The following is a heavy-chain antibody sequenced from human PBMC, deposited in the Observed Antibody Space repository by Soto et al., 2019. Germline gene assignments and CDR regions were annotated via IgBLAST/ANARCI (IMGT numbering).Heavy chain of an antibody. D-gene: IGHD6-6*01. V-gene: IGHV3-30*18. CDR3: ANLQRAAPASKYSSSSRYYYYYGMDV. Sequence: PGGSLRLSXAASGFTFSSYGMHWVRQAPGKGLEWVAVISYDGSNKYYADSVKGRFTISRDNSKNTLYLQMNSLRAEDTAVYYCANLQRAAPASKYSSSSRYYYYYGMDVWGQGTTVTVSS. CDR1: GFTFSSYG. CDR2: ISYDGSNK. J-gene: IGHJ6*02.